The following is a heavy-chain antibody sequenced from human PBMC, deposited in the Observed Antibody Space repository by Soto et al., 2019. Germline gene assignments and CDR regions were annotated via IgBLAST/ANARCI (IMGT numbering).Heavy chain of an antibody. J-gene: IGHJ4*02. CDR3: AGEGALATFGVV. CDR2: VYYGGST. Sequence: KTSETLSLTCTVSGDSIRSYYWTWIRQPPGRGLEWIGHVYYGGSTNYNPSLKSRVTISLDTSKNQFSLRLTSMTAADAAVYYCAGEGALATFGVVWGQGTRVTVSS. V-gene: IGHV4-59*01. D-gene: IGHD3-3*01. CDR1: GDSIRSYY.